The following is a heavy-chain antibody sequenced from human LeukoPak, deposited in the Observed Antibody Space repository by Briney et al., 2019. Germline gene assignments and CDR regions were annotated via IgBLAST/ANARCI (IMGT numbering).Heavy chain of an antibody. CDR3: ARGEDYYYYYMDV. Sequence: SETLSLTCTVSGGSISSGSYYWSWIRQPAGKGLEWIGRIYSSGSTNYNPSLKSRITMSVDTSKNQFSLKLNSLTVADTAVYYCARGEDYYYYYMDVWGKGTTVTISS. V-gene: IGHV4-61*02. CDR1: GGSISSGSYY. CDR2: IYSSGST. D-gene: IGHD1-26*01. J-gene: IGHJ6*03.